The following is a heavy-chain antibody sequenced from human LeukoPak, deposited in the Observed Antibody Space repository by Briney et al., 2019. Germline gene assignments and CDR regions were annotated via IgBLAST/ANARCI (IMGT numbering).Heavy chain of an antibody. CDR1: GFTFSTYG. Sequence: GGSLRLSCAASGFTFSTYGMHWVRQAPGKGLEWVSFIRYDGSNKYYADSVKGRFTISRDNSKNTLDLQMNSLRAEDTAVYYCARGHPHGWELYLDYWGQGTLVTVSS. J-gene: IGHJ4*02. CDR2: IRYDGSNK. CDR3: ARGHPHGWELYLDY. V-gene: IGHV3-30*02. D-gene: IGHD1-26*01.